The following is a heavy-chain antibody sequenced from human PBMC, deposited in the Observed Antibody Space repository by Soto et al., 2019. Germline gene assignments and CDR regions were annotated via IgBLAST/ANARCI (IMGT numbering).Heavy chain of an antibody. CDR2: VFYSGST. J-gene: IGHJ4*02. D-gene: IGHD1-26*01. CDR3: AAEVPRGTYYEF. CDR1: GGSISSYY. V-gene: IGHV4-59*01. Sequence: SETLSLTCTVSGGSISSYYWTWIRQPPGKGLEWVGYVFYSGSTNYNPSLNGRVSVSLDTSKNQFSLYLNSITAADTAVYYCAAEVPRGTYYEFLGQGMLVTVSS.